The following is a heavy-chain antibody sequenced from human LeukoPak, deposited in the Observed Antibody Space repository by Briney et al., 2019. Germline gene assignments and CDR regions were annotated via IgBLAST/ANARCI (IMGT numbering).Heavy chain of an antibody. CDR3: ARVDDYYDSSGYYYFDY. CDR2: ISAYNGNT. D-gene: IGHD3-22*01. CDR1: GYTFTSYG. J-gene: IGHJ4*02. V-gene: IGHV1-18*01. Sequence: EASVKVSCKASGYTFTSYGISRVRQAPGQGLEWMGWISAYNGNTNYAQKLQGRVTMTTDTSTSTAYMELRSLRSDDTAVYYCARVDDYYDSSGYYYFDYWGQGTLVTVSS.